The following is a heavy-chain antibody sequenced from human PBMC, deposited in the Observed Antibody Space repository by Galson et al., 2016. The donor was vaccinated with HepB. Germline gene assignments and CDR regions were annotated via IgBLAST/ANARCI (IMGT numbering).Heavy chain of an antibody. CDR1: GFTVSSNY. D-gene: IGHD4-11*01. CDR3: ARGNYGNTFDY. J-gene: IGHJ4*02. CDR2: IYSGGST. Sequence: SLRLSCAASGFTVSSNYMSWVRQAPGKGLEWVSVIYSGGSTYYADSVKGRFTISRDNSKNTLYLQMNSLRAEYPAVYYCARGNYGNTFDYWGQGTLVTVS. V-gene: IGHV3-53*01.